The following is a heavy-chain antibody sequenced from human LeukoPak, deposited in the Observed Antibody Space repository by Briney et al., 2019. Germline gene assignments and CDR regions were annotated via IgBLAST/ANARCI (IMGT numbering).Heavy chain of an antibody. J-gene: IGHJ4*02. Sequence: TLSLTCTVSGGSISSYYWSWIRQPPGKALEWLALIYWNDDKRYSPSLKSRLTITKDTSKNQVVLTMTNMDPVDTATYYCAHSSSWYGVNYWGQGTLVTVSS. V-gene: IGHV2-5*01. CDR2: IYWNDDK. CDR3: AHSSSWYGVNY. D-gene: IGHD6-13*01. CDR1: GGSISSYYW.